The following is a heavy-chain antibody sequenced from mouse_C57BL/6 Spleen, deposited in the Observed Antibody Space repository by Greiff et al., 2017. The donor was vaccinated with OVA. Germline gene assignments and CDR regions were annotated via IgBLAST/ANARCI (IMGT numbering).Heavy chain of an antibody. V-gene: IGHV1-54*01. CDR2: INPGSGGT. D-gene: IGHD1-1*02. J-gene: IGHJ4*01. Sequence: QVQLKQSGAELVRPGTSVKVSCKASGYAFTNYLIEWVKQRPGQGLEWIGVINPGSGGTNYNEKFKGKATLTADKSSSTAYMQLSSLTSEDSAVYFCARSEGWAMDYWGQGTSVTVSS. CDR3: ARSEGWAMDY. CDR1: GYAFTNYL.